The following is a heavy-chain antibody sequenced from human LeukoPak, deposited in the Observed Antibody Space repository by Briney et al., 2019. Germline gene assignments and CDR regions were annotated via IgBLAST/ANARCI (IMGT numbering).Heavy chain of an antibody. V-gene: IGHV1-18*01. J-gene: IGHJ4*02. CDR1: GYTFISYG. CDR3: ARVGIQLWLPDY. Sequence: ASVKVSCKASGYTFISYGISWVRQAPGQGLEWMGWISAHNGNTDYAQKLRGRVTMTTDTSTSTAYMELRSLRSDDTAVYYCARVGIQLWLPDYWGQGTLVTVSS. D-gene: IGHD5-18*01. CDR2: ISAHNGNT.